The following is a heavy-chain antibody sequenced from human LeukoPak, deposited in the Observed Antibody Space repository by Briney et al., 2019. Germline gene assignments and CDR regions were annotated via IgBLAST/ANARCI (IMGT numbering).Heavy chain of an antibody. CDR1: GYTFTSYY. J-gene: IGHJ4*02. Sequence: ASVKVSCKASGYTFTSYYMHWVRQAPGQGLEWMGIINPSGGSTSYAQKFQGRVTMTRDTSTSTVYMELSSLRSEDTAVYYCARGQYYYDSSGYYLPYYFDYWGQGTLVTVSS. CDR2: INPSGGST. CDR3: ARGQYYYDSSGYYLPYYFDY. D-gene: IGHD3-22*01. V-gene: IGHV1-46*01.